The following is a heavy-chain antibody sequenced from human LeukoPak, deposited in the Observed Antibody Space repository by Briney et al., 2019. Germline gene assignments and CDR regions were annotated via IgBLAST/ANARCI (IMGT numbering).Heavy chain of an antibody. CDR1: GYTFTSYG. Sequence: ASVKVSCTASGYTFTSYGISWVRQAPGQGLEWMGWISAYNGNTNYAQKLQGRVTMTTDTSTSTAYMELRSLRSEDTAVYYCAREEGVDTAMADYGMDVWGQGTTVTVSS. CDR2: ISAYNGNT. D-gene: IGHD5-18*01. J-gene: IGHJ6*02. CDR3: AREEGVDTAMADYGMDV. V-gene: IGHV1-18*01.